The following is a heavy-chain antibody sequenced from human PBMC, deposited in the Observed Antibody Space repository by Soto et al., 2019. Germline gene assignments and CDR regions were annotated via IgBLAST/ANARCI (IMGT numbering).Heavy chain of an antibody. J-gene: IGHJ4*02. V-gene: IGHV4-4*07. CDR3: ARESRSELGTVEY. Sequence: QVRLQESGPGLVKPSETLSLTCTVSGASISNYYWSWIRQPAGKGLECLGRIYASGTTTYNPSLRSRVTMSVDTSKNQFSLNLNSVTAADTAVYYCARESRSELGTVEYWGQGTLATVSS. CDR1: GASISNYY. CDR2: IYASGTT. D-gene: IGHD1-1*01.